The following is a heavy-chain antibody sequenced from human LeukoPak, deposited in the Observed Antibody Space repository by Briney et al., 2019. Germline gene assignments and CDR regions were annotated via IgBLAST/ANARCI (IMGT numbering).Heavy chain of an antibody. J-gene: IGHJ6*02. CDR1: GGSFSGYY. D-gene: IGHD3-22*01. CDR3: ARDTYDSSGYYSHRGYYGMDV. CDR2: INHSGST. V-gene: IGHV4-34*01. Sequence: SETLSLACAVYGGSFSGYYWSWIRQPPGEGLEGIGEINHSGSTNYNPSLKSRVTISVDTSKNQFSLKLSSVTAADTAVYYCARDTYDSSGYYSHRGYYGMDVWGQGTTVTVSS.